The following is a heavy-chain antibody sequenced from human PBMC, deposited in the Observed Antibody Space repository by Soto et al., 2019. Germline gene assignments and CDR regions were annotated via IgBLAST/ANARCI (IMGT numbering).Heavy chain of an antibody. CDR1: GFAFSNHP. V-gene: IGHV3-23*01. CDR3: VFWLSVHFDN. D-gene: IGHD3-9*01. Sequence: LLESGGDMTHPGGSLRLSCVASGFAFSNHPMTWVRQAPGRGLQWVATINSNGVNKHFADSVKGRFAISRDNSRSTVDLYMTKLRVEDTATYYCVFWLSVHFDNWGQGTVVTVSS. J-gene: IGHJ4*02. CDR2: INSNGVNK.